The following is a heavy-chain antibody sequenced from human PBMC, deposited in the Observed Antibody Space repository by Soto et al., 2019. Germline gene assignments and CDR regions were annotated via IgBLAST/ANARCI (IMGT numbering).Heavy chain of an antibody. V-gene: IGHV3-30-3*01. CDR2: MAYDGTNK. D-gene: IGHD3-16*02. CDR1: GFTFSYYA. Sequence: QVQLVESGGGVVQPGRSLRLSCAASGFTFSYYAMHWVRQAPGKGLEWVAVMAYDGTNKYYADSVKGRFTISRDNSKTTLYLQMNSLKTDDTAVYYCARHVEAGGSHRQDPFHYWGQGNLVTVSS. CDR3: ARHVEAGGSHRQDPFHY. J-gene: IGHJ4*02.